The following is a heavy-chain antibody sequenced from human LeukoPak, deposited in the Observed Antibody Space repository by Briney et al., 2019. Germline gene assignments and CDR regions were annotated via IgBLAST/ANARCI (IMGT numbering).Heavy chain of an antibody. Sequence: GGSLRLSCAVSGITLSNYGMSWVRQAPGKGLEWVAGISDSGGSANYADSVKGRFTISRDNPKNTLYLQMNSLRAEDTAVYFCARRGIVIRVILVGFHKEAFYFDSWGQGALVTVSS. CDR1: GITLSNYG. J-gene: IGHJ4*02. CDR2: ISDSGGSA. CDR3: ARRGIVIRVILVGFHKEAFYFDS. D-gene: IGHD3-16*01. V-gene: IGHV3-23*01.